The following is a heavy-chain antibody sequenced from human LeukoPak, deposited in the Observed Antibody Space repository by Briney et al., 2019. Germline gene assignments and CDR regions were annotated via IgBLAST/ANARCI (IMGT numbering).Heavy chain of an antibody. CDR2: ISTGGDGT. J-gene: IGHJ4*02. V-gene: IGHV3-23*01. Sequence: PGGSLRLSCAASGLTFSNYAMNWVRQAPGEGLEWVSGISTGGDGTYYADSVKGRLSISRDNSKNTLYLQMNSLRAEDTAVYYCAKGFKAFDYWGQGTLVTVPS. CDR1: GLTFSNYA. CDR3: AKGFKAFDY.